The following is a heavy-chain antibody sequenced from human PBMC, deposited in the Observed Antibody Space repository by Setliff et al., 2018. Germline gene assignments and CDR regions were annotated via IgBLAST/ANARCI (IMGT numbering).Heavy chain of an antibody. CDR3: TRGPDGYTYQGAFDI. CDR2: IYHSGST. CDR1: GYSISSGYY. J-gene: IGHJ3*02. D-gene: IGHD5-12*01. V-gene: IGHV4-38-2*01. Sequence: PSETLSLTCAVSGYSISSGYYWGWIRQPPGKGLEWIGSIYHSGSTNYNPSLKSRVTISVDTSKNQFSLKLSSVTAADTAVYYCTRGPDGYTYQGAFDIWGQGTMVTVSS.